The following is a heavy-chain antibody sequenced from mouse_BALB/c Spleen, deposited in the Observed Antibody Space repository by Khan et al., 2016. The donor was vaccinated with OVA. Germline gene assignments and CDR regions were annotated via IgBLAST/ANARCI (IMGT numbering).Heavy chain of an antibody. CDR3: AKDPPYYAMDY. J-gene: IGHJ4*01. CDR1: GFSLTDYA. Sequence: QVQLQQPGPGLVAPSQSLSITCTVSGFSLTDYAVSWIRQPPGKGLEWLGVIWAGGSKYYNLALKSRLSISKDNSKSQVFLKMNSLQTDDTAMYYCAKDPPYYAMDYWGQGTSVTVSS. V-gene: IGHV2-6-5*01. CDR2: IWAGGSK.